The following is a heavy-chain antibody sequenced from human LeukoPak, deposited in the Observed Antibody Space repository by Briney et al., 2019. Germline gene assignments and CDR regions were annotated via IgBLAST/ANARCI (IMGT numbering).Heavy chain of an antibody. J-gene: IGHJ6*02. CDR1: GYTFTSYD. CDR3: ARDPGGTAGQYAIDV. CDR2: MNPNSGNT. Sequence: ASVKVSCKASGYTFTSYDINWVRQATGQGLEWMGWMNPNSGNTGYAQKFQGRVTMTRNTSISTAYMELSSLRSEDTAVYFCARDPGGTAGQYAIDVWGQGTTVTVSS. V-gene: IGHV1-8*01. D-gene: IGHD1-7*01.